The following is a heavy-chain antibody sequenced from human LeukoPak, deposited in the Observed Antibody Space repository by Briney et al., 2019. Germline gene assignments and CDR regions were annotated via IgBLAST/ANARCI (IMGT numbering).Heavy chain of an antibody. D-gene: IGHD3-22*01. J-gene: IGHJ4*02. CDR2: IIPIFGTA. CDR3: ARTLMNYYDSSGYYCDY. CDR1: GGTFSSYA. V-gene: IGHV1-69*01. Sequence: SVKVSCKASGGTFSSYAISWVRQAPGQGLEWMGGIIPIFGTANYAQKFQGRVTITADESTSTAYMELSSLRSEDTAVYYCARTLMNYYDSSGYYCDYWGQGTLVTVSS.